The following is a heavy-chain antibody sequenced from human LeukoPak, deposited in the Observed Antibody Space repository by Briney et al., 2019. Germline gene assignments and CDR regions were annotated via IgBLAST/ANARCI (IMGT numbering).Heavy chain of an antibody. Sequence: PGGSLRPSCAASGFTFSSHWMSWVRQAPGKGLEWVANIKQDGSEKYYVDSVKGRFTISRDNAKNSLYLQMNSLRAEDTAVYYCARGSSRPPNAFDIWGQGTMVTVSS. CDR1: GFTFSSHW. J-gene: IGHJ3*02. D-gene: IGHD6-6*01. V-gene: IGHV3-7*01. CDR2: IKQDGSEK. CDR3: ARGSSRPPNAFDI.